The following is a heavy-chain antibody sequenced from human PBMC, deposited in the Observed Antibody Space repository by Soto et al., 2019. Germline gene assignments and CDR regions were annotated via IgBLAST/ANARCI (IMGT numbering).Heavy chain of an antibody. J-gene: IGHJ4*02. D-gene: IGHD3-22*01. CDR1: GFTFSSYG. CDR2: ISYDGSNK. V-gene: IGHV3-30*18. Sequence: GGSLRLSCAASGFTFSSYGMHWVRQAPGKGLEWVAVISYDGSNKYYADSVKGRFTISRDNSKNTLYLQMNSLRAEDTAVYYCAKSAPYYYDSSGYYGSLDYWGQGTLVTVSS. CDR3: AKSAPYYYDSSGYYGSLDY.